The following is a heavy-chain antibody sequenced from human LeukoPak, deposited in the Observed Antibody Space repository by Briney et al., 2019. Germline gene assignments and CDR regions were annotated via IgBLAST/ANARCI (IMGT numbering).Heavy chain of an antibody. V-gene: IGHV1-69*13. Sequence: AASVKVSCKASGYTFTGYYMHWVRQAPGQGLEWMGGIIPIFGTANYAQKFQGRVTITADESTSTAYMELRSLRSDDTAVYYCARKGGSGYYYAWYFDYWGQGTLVTVSS. CDR2: IIPIFGTA. CDR3: ARKGGSGYYYAWYFDY. D-gene: IGHD3-22*01. CDR1: GYTFTGYY. J-gene: IGHJ4*02.